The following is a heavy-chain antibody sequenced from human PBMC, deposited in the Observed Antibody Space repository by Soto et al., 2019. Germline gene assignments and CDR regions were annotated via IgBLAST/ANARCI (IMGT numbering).Heavy chain of an antibody. V-gene: IGHV4-4*07. CDR3: VRDGTKTLRDWFDP. J-gene: IGHJ5*02. D-gene: IGHD1-1*01. CDR1: GACIYGFD. Sequence: SESLSLTCTVSGACIYGFDWSWIRKSAGKGLEWIGRIYATGTTDYNPSLKSRVMMSVDTSKKQFSLKLRSVTAADTAVYYCVRDGTKTLRDWFDPWGQGISVTVSS. CDR2: IYATGTT.